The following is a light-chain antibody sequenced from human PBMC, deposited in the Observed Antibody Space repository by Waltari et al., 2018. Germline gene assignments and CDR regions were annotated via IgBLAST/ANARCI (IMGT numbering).Light chain of an antibody. J-gene: IGKJ4*01. CDR3: QQYYVWPPIT. CDR2: GAS. Sequence: EGVLTQSPGTLSLSPGESATLSCRASQIASASFLAWYQQKPGQPPRLLIYGASNRATGIPDRFSGSGSGPDFTLTISSLQSEDAAVYFCQQYYVWPPITFGGGTKLEI. CDR1: QIASASF. V-gene: IGKV3-20*01.